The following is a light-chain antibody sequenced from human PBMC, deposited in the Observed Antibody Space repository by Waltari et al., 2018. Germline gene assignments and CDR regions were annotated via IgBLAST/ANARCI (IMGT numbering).Light chain of an antibody. CDR2: DVN. CDR1: SSDIGAYNY. V-gene: IGLV2-11*01. CDR3: CSYTGSSTLGV. Sequence: QSALTQPRSVSGSPGQSVTISCIGTSSDIGAYNYVSWYQQHQGKAPKLMIYDVNNRPSGVPDRFSGSKSGTTASLIITGLQAEDEADYYCCSYTGSSTLGVFGGGTKLTVL. J-gene: IGLJ3*02.